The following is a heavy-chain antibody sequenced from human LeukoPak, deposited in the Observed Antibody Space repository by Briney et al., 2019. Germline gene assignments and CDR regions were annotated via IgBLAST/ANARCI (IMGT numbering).Heavy chain of an antibody. J-gene: IGHJ5*02. Sequence: SETLSLTCTVSGGSISSYYWSWIRQPPGKGLEWIGYIYYSGSTNYNPSPKSRVTISVDTSKNQFSLKLSSVTAADTAVYYCARSGGSGSYSWLDDWFDPWGQGTLVTVSS. CDR1: GGSISSYY. CDR2: IYYSGST. V-gene: IGHV4-59*01. D-gene: IGHD3-10*01. CDR3: ARSGGSGSYSWLDDWFDP.